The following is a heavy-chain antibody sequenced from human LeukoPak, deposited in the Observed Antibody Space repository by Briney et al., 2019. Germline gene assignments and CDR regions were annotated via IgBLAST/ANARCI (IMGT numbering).Heavy chain of an antibody. V-gene: IGHV3-23*01. Sequence: GGSLRLSCAASGFTFSSYGMSWVRQAPGKGLEWVSAISRSGGTTYYADSVKGRFTISRDNSKNTLYLQMNSLRAEDTAVYYCARRDSLRVHYFDYWGQGTLATVSS. J-gene: IGHJ4*02. CDR2: ISRSGGTT. CDR1: GFTFSSYG. D-gene: IGHD4-17*01. CDR3: ARRDSLRVHYFDY.